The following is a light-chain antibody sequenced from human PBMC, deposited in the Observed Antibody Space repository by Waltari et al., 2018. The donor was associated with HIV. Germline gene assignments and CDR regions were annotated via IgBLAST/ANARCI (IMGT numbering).Light chain of an antibody. V-gene: IGKV3-15*01. J-gene: IGKJ1*01. CDR2: DAS. CDR3: QQYDNWWT. CDR1: QSVRSN. Sequence: EIVLTHSPATLPVSPGERPTLSCRASQSVRSNLAWYQQKPGQAPRLLIYDASTRATGIPARFSGSGSGTEFTLTISSLQSEDLAVYYWQQYDNWWTFGQGTKVEIK.